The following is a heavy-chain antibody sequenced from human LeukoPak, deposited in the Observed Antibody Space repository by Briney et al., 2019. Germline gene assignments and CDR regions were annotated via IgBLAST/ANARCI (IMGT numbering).Heavy chain of an antibody. V-gene: IGHV4-39*01. J-gene: IGHJ4*02. CDR2: IYYSGST. CDR3: ARIRSSGWYVVNY. CDR1: GGSISSSSYY. Sequence: KPSETLSLTCTVSGGSISSSSYYWGWIRQPPGKGLEWIGSIYYSGSTYYNPSLKSRVTISVDASKNQFSLKLSSVTAADTAVYYCARIRSSGWYVVNYWGQGTLVTVSS. D-gene: IGHD6-19*01.